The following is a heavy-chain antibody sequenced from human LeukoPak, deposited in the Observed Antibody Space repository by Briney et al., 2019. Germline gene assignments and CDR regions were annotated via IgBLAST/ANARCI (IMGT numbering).Heavy chain of an antibody. J-gene: IGHJ3*02. Sequence: PGGSLRLSCAASGFTFSDYNMNWVRQAPGKGLEWVSSLSSSSTYIYYADSVKGRFTISRDNAKNSLYLQMNSLRAEDTAVYYCARGRWYCSGGSCFTDAFDIWGQGTMVTVSS. CDR3: ARGRWYCSGGSCFTDAFDI. CDR1: GFTFSDYN. D-gene: IGHD2-15*01. V-gene: IGHV3-21*01. CDR2: LSSSSTYI.